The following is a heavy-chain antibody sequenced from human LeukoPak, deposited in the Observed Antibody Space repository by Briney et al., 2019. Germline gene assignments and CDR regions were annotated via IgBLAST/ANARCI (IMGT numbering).Heavy chain of an antibody. Sequence: ASVKVSCKASGGTFSSYAISWVRQAPGQGLEWMGGIIPIFGTANYAQKFQGRVTITADESTSTAYMELRSLRSDDTAVYYCARDDSSAFDIWGQGTMVTVSS. J-gene: IGHJ3*02. D-gene: IGHD3-22*01. CDR2: IIPIFGTA. V-gene: IGHV1-69*13. CDR1: GGTFSSYA. CDR3: ARDDSSAFDI.